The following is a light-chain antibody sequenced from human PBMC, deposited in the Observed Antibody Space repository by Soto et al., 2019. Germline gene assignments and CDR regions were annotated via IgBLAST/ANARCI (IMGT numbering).Light chain of an antibody. J-gene: IGLJ2*01. CDR2: SDN. V-gene: IGLV1-44*01. CDR1: SSNIGTNT. Sequence: QSVLTQPPSASGTPGQRVTISCSGSSSNIGTNTVIWYQQLPGAAPKLLIYSDNQRPSGVPDRFSGSKSGTSASLVISGLQSEHEADYYCAAWDVSLVVFGGGTKLTVL. CDR3: AAWDVSLVV.